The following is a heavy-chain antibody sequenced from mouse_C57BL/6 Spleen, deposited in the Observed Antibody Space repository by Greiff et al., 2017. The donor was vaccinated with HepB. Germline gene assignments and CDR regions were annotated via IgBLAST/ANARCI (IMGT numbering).Heavy chain of an antibody. Sequence: EVKVVESGPELVKPGASVKIPCKASGYTFTDYNMDWVKQSHGKSLEWIGDINPNNGGTIYNQKFKGKATLTVDKSSSTAYMELRSLTSEDTAVYYCARGGYGSSSFAYWGQGTLVTVSA. CDR2: INPNNGGT. J-gene: IGHJ3*01. CDR3: ARGGYGSSSFAY. D-gene: IGHD1-1*01. V-gene: IGHV1-18*01. CDR1: GYTFTDYN.